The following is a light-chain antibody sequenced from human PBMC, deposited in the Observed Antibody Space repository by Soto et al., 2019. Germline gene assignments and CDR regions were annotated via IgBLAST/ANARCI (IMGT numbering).Light chain of an antibody. CDR2: DAF. Sequence: EIVLTQSPATLSLSPGERATLSCRASQSVSSYLAWYQQQPGQAPRLLIYDAFNRATGIPASFSGSGSGTDFTLTISSLEPEDFAVYYCQQRSNWPRTFGGGTKVEIK. CDR1: QSVSSY. J-gene: IGKJ4*01. CDR3: QQRSNWPRT. V-gene: IGKV3-11*01.